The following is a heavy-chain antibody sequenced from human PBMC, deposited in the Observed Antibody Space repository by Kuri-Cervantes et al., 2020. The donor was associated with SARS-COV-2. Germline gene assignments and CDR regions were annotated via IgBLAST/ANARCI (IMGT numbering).Heavy chain of an antibody. CDR1: GFTFTSSA. Sequence: VSVKVSCKASGFTFTSSAVQWVRQARGQRLEWMGWISAYNGNTNYAQKLQGRVTMTTDTSTSTAYMELSSLRSEDTVVYYCATALPTGTTVHGYYYYYMDVWGKGTTVTVSS. CDR3: ATALPTGTTVHGYYYYYMDV. D-gene: IGHD1-7*01. CDR2: ISAYNGNT. J-gene: IGHJ6*03. V-gene: IGHV1-18*01.